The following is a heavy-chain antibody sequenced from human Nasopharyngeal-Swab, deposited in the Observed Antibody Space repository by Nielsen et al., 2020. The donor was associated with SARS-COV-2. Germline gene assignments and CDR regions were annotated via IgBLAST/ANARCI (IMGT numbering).Heavy chain of an antibody. V-gene: IGHV3-23*01. CDR2: ISDGGRST. CDR1: GFNFNYYS. J-gene: IGHJ4*02. Sequence: GGSLRLSCAASGFNFNYYSMNWVRQAPGKGLEWVSGISDGGRSTYYADSVKGRFTVSRDNSKNILYLQMNSLRVEDTGLYYCAKGNNWNSFDFWGQGTLVTVSP. CDR3: AKGNNWNSFDF. D-gene: IGHD5-24*01.